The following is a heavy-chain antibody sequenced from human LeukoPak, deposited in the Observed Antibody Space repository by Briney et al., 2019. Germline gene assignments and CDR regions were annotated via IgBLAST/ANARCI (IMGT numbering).Heavy chain of an antibody. J-gene: IGHJ4*02. D-gene: IGHD3-16*01. CDR1: GFTFSNYA. Sequence: GGSLRLSCAASGFTFSNYAMTWVRQAPGKGLEWVSTISPTGGTPYYADSVKGRFTISRDNSKNTLYLQMNSLRAEDTAVYYCAKDPPPGDYYFDYWGQGTLVTVSS. CDR2: ISPTGGTP. V-gene: IGHV3-23*01. CDR3: AKDPPPGDYYFDY.